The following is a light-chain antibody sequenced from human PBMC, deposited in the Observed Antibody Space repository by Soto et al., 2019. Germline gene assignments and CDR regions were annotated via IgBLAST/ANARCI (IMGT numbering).Light chain of an antibody. Sequence: SYELTQPPSVSVSPGQTASITCSGDKLGDKYACWYQQKPGQSPVLVIYQDSKRASGIPERFSGSNSGNTATLTISGTQAMDEADYYCQAWDSSTAVFGEGTKLTVL. CDR1: KLGDKY. CDR2: QDS. CDR3: QAWDSSTAV. V-gene: IGLV3-1*01. J-gene: IGLJ2*01.